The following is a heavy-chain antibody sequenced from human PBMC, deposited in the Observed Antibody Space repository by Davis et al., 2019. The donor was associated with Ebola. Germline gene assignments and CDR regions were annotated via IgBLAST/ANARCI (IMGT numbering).Heavy chain of an antibody. V-gene: IGHV4-59*08. CDR2: IYYSGST. D-gene: IGHD2-2*02. CDR3: ARHDCSSTSCYSNWFDP. CDR1: GGSISSYY. J-gene: IGHJ5*02. Sequence: ESLKISCTVSGGSISSYYWIWIRQPPGKGLEWIGYIYYSGSTNYNPSLKSRVTISVDTSKNQFSLKLSSVTAADTAVYYCARHDCSSTSCYSNWFDPWGQGTLVTVSS.